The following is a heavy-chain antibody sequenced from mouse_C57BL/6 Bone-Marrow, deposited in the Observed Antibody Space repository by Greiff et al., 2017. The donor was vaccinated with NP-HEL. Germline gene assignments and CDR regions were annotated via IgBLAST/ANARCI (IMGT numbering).Heavy chain of an antibody. J-gene: IGHJ3*01. CDR2: IDPENGDT. Sequence: VQLQQSGAELVRPGASVKLSCTASGFNIKDDYMHWVKQRPEQGLEWIGWIDPENGDTEYASKFQGKAPITADTSSNTAYLQLSSLTSEDTAVDYGTTFDYDPTWFAYWGQGTLVTVSA. CDR3: TTFDYDPTWFAY. D-gene: IGHD2-4*01. CDR1: GFNIKDDY. V-gene: IGHV14-4*01.